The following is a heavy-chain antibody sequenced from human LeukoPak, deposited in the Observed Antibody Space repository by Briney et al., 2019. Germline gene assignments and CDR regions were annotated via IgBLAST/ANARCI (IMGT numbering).Heavy chain of an antibody. V-gene: IGHV4-59*01. J-gene: IGHJ4*02. CDR2: IYYSGST. Sequence: SETLSLTCTVSGGSISSYYWNWIRQPPGKGLEWIGYIYYSGSTNYNPSLKSRVTISVDTSKNQFSLKLSSVTAADTAVYYCARESRDYGDYVPFDYWGQGTLVTVSS. CDR3: ARESRDYGDYVPFDY. D-gene: IGHD4-17*01. CDR1: GGSISSYY.